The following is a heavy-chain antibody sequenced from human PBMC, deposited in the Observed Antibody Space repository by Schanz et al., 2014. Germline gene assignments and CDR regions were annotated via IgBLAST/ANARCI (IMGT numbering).Heavy chain of an antibody. CDR2: ISVYHGHT. J-gene: IGHJ3*02. D-gene: IGHD3-3*01. Sequence: QVQLVQSGGEAKKPGASATVSCKASGYTFNNHGISWVRQAPGQGLEWMGWISVYHGHTNYAEKVHGRVTMTTDTSTNTAYMELRSLIADDTAMYYCVTEKRMESGTWAKAFDIWGQGTLVTVSS. CDR1: GYTFNNHG. V-gene: IGHV1-18*01. CDR3: VTEKRMESGTWAKAFDI.